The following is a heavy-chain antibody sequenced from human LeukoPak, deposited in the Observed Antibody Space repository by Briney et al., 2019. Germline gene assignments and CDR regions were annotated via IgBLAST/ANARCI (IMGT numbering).Heavy chain of an antibody. Sequence: PSETLPLTCTVSGDSISSYYWSWIRQPAGKGLEWIGRMYTSGSTNYNPSLKSRVTISVDKSKNQFSLKLSSVTAADTAVYYCARAPDYDSYYYYYMDVWGKGTTVTVSS. CDR2: MYTSGST. J-gene: IGHJ6*03. V-gene: IGHV4-4*07. D-gene: IGHD3-16*01. CDR3: ARAPDYDSYYYYYMDV. CDR1: GDSISSYY.